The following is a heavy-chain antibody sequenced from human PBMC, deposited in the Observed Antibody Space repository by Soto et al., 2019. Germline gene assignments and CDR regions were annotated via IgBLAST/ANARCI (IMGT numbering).Heavy chain of an antibody. Sequence: SETLSLTCTVSGGSISSGDYYWSWIRQPTGKGLEWIGYIYYSGSTYYNPSLKSRVTISVDTSKNQFSLKLSSVTAADTAVYYCAREHRQGGMDVWGQGTTVTVS. CDR3: AREHRQGGMDV. CDR1: GGSISSGDYY. J-gene: IGHJ6*02. V-gene: IGHV4-30-4*01. CDR2: IYYSGST.